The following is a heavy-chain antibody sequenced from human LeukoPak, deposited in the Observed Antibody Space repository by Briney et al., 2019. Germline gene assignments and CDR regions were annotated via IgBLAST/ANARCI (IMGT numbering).Heavy chain of an antibody. CDR1: GFTFSIYW. Sequence: GGSLRLSCVASGFTFSIYWMSWVRQAPGRGPEWLAIIKEDGSVIWDVESVRGRFTISRDNAKNSVYLEMISLRAEDTAVYYCARGSGRQQLEQNYWGQGNLVTVSS. CDR3: ARGSGRQQLEQNY. J-gene: IGHJ4*02. D-gene: IGHD6-13*01. CDR2: IKEDGSVI. V-gene: IGHV3-7*01.